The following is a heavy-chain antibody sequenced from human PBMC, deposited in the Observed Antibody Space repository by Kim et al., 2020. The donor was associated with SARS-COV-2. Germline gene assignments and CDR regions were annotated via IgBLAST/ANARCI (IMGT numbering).Heavy chain of an antibody. D-gene: IGHD3-10*01. CDR1: GFTFSSYA. V-gene: IGHV3-30*04. CDR3: AREWGSGLDF. J-gene: IGHJ6*02. Sequence: GGSLRLSCAASGFTFSSYAMHWVRQAPGKGLEWVALISYDGSNKYYADSVKGRFTISRDNSKNTLYLQMNSLRAEDTAVYYCAREWGSGLDFWGQGTTVT. CDR2: ISYDGSNK.